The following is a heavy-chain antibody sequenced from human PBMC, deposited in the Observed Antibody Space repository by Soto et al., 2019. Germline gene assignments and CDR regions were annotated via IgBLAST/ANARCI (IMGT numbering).Heavy chain of an antibody. D-gene: IGHD3-9*01. Sequence: PGGSLRLSCAASGYALRDYSLNWVSQAPGKGLEWVSYTGTRRKYTFYADSVRGRFTISRDDARNSVYLQLNSLRDEDTAVYYCVRDRDWAFDIWGQGTMGTVSS. V-gene: IGHV3-48*02. J-gene: IGHJ3*02. CDR3: VRDRDWAFDI. CDR1: GYALRDYS. CDR2: TGTRRKYT.